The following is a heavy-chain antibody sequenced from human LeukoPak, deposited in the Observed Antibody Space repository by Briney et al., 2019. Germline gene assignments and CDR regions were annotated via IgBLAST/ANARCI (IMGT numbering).Heavy chain of an antibody. D-gene: IGHD1-1*01. V-gene: IGHV4-34*01. Sequence: PSETLSLTCAVDGVSFSGYFWSWIRQVPGKGLEWIGEVNQSGRTNYNPSPKSRGTISLYTCKNQISLKLSVVLAAHTDMYFCERGWFGFWYNNYGDDNDFDIWGHGTMVTVSS. CDR1: GVSFSGYF. CDR2: VNQSGRT. J-gene: IGHJ3*02. CDR3: ERGWFGFWYNNYGDDNDFDI.